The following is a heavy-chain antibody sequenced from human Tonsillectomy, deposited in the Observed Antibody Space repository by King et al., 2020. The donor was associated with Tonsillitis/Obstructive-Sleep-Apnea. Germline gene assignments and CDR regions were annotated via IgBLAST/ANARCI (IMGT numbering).Heavy chain of an antibody. J-gene: IGHJ6*02. Sequence: VQLVESGAEVKKPGESLRISCKGSGYSFINYWITWVRQMPGKGLEWMGRIDPSDSYINYNPSFQGHVAISIDKSISTAYLQWTSLKASATAMYYCARLVDTAMDSDFYYGMDVWGQGTTVTVSS. CDR3: ARLVDTAMDSDFYYGMDV. D-gene: IGHD5-18*01. CDR2: IDPSDSYI. V-gene: IGHV5-10-1*03. CDR1: GYSFINYW.